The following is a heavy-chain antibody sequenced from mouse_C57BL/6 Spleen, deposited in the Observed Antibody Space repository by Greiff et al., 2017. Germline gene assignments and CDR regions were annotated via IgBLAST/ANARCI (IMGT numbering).Heavy chain of an antibody. V-gene: IGHV1-15*01. Sequence: QVQLQQSGAELVRPGASVTLSCKASGYTFTDYEMHWVKQTPGHGLEWIGAIDPETGGTTYNQKFKGKAILTANKSSSTAYMELRSLTSEDSAVYVCYSAPSYGSSDRYFDVWGTGTTVTVSS. CDR3: YSAPSYGSSDRYFDV. CDR1: GYTFTDYE. D-gene: IGHD1-1*01. CDR2: IDPETGGT. J-gene: IGHJ1*03.